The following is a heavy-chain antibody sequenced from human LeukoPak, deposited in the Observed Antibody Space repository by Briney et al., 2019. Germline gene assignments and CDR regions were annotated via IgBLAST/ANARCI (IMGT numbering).Heavy chain of an antibody. CDR2: IYTSGST. V-gene: IGHV4-61*02. D-gene: IGHD3-16*01. CDR1: GGSISSSSYY. Sequence: SETLSLTCTVSGGSISSSSYYWSWIRQPAGKGLEWIGRIYTSGSTNYNPSLKSRVTISVDTSKNQFSLKLSSVTAADTAVYFCGSELRRFYYYYYMNVWGKGTSVTVSS. CDR3: GSELRRFYYYYYMNV. J-gene: IGHJ6*03.